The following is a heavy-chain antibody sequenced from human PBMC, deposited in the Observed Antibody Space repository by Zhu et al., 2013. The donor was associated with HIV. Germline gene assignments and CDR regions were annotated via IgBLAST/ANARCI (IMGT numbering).Heavy chain of an antibody. CDR2: IYHSGST. J-gene: IGHJ4*02. V-gene: IGHV4-39*07. CDR3: ARVDNRYFDY. CDR1: GGFISSSTYY. D-gene: IGHD1-1*01. Sequence: QVQLQESGPGLVKPSETLSLTCTVSGGFISSSTYYWGWIRQPPGKGLEWIGSIYHSGSTYYNPSLKSRVTISVDTSKNQFSLKLSSVTAADTAVYYCARVDNRYFDYVGPGNPGHRLL.